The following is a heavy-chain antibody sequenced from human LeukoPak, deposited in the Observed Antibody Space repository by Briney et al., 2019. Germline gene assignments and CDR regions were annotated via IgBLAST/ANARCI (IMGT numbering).Heavy chain of an antibody. D-gene: IGHD4-23*01. CDR3: ARLGPYGGNSFSYYYYYMDV. CDR1: GGSFSGYY. J-gene: IGHJ6*03. V-gene: IGHV4-34*01. Sequence: SETLSLTCAVYGGSFSGYYWSWIRQPPGKGLEWIGEINHSGSTNYNPSLKSRVTISVDTSKNQFSLKLSSVTAADTAVYYCARLGPYGGNSFSYYYYYMDVWGKGTTVTVSS. CDR2: INHSGST.